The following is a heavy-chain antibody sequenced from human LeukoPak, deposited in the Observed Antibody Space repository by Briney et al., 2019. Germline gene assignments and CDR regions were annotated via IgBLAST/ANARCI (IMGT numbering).Heavy chain of an antibody. CDR2: ISGSGGST. V-gene: IGHV3-23*01. J-gene: IGHJ5*02. Sequence: PGGSLRLSCVSSGFSFSNYAMSWVRQAPGKGLEWVSSISGSGGSTHYADSVKGRFTISRDKSKNTLYLQMNSLRAEDTAVYYCATDFYDSTWGQGTLVTVSS. CDR3: ATDFYDST. CDR1: GFSFSNYA. D-gene: IGHD3-22*01.